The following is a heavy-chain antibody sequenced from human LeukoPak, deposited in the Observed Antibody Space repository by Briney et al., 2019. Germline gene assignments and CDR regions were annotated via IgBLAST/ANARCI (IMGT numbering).Heavy chain of an antibody. V-gene: IGHV3-23*01. CDR3: ARGHPHGWELYLDY. J-gene: IGHJ4*02. D-gene: IGHD4-23*01. CDR1: GFTFSSYA. CDR2: ISGSGGST. Sequence: GGSLRLSCAASGFTFSSYAMSWVRQAPGKGLEWVSAISGSGGSTYYADSVKGRFTISRDSSKNTLYLQMNSLRVEDTAVYYCARGHPHGWELYLDYWGQGTLVTVSS.